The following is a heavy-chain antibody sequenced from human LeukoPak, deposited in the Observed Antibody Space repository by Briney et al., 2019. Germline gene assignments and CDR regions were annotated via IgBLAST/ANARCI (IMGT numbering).Heavy chain of an antibody. D-gene: IGHD6-19*01. Sequence: PGGSLRLSCAASGFTFSTYAMSWVCQAPGKGLEWVSAISGSGGSTYYADSVKGRFTISRDNSKNTLYLQMNSLRAEDTAVYYCAKLHIVGSGWYWDADYWGQGTLVTVSS. CDR3: AKLHIVGSGWYWDADY. V-gene: IGHV3-23*01. J-gene: IGHJ4*02. CDR1: GFTFSTYA. CDR2: ISGSGGST.